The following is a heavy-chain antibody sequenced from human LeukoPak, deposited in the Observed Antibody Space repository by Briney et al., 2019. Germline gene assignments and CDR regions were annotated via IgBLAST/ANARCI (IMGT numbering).Heavy chain of an antibody. D-gene: IGHD2-2*01. CDR1: GGSISSGGYY. V-gene: IGHV4-31*03. CDR3: ARFVWCSSTSCYRPTGMDV. CDR2: IYYSGST. Sequence: SETLSLTCTVSGGSISSGGYYWSWIRQHPGKGLEWIGYIYYSGSTYYNPSLKSRVTISVDTSKNQFSLKLSSVTAADTAVYYCARFVWCSSTSCYRPTGMDVWGQGTTVTVSS. J-gene: IGHJ6*02.